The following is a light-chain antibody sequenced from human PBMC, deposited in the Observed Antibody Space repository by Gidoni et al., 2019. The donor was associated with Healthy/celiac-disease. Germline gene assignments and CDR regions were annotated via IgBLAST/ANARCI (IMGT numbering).Light chain of an antibody. CDR2: AAS. Sequence: DIQMPQSPSSLSASVGDRVTITCRASQSISSYLHWYQQKPGKAPTLLIYAASSLPSGVPSRFSGSGSGTDFTLTISSLQPDDFATYYCQQSYSTPRTTFGGGTKVEIK. J-gene: IGKJ4*01. V-gene: IGKV1-39*01. CDR3: QQSYSTPRTT. CDR1: QSISSY.